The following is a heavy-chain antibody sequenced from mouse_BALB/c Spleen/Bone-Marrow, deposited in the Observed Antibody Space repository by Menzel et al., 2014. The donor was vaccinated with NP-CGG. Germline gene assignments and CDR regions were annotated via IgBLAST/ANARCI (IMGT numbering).Heavy chain of an antibody. CDR3: ARTGYRYDVGYAMDY. Sequence: EVQRVESGPSLVKPSQTLSLTCSVTGDSITSGYWNWIRKFPGNKLEYMGYISHSGSTYYNPSLKSRISITRDTSKNQYYLQLNSVTTEDTATYYCARTGYRYDVGYAMDYWSQGTSVTVSS. D-gene: IGHD2-14*01. CDR2: ISHSGST. J-gene: IGHJ4*01. V-gene: IGHV3-8*02. CDR1: GDSITSGY.